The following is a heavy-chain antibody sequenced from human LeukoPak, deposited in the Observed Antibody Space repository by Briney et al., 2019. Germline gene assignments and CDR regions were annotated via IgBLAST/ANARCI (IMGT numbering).Heavy chain of an antibody. CDR1: GFTFSSYA. D-gene: IGHD5-24*01. CDR3: ARGAARMVEMGTMISFEY. V-gene: IGHV3-30*04. CDR2: ISYDGSHK. J-gene: IGHJ4*02. Sequence: GRSLRLSCAASGFTFSSYAMHWVRQAPGKGLEWVAVISYDGSHKKYADSVKGRFTISRVNSQETLYLQMNSLRAEDAAVYYCARGAARMVEMGTMISFEYWGQGTLITVSS.